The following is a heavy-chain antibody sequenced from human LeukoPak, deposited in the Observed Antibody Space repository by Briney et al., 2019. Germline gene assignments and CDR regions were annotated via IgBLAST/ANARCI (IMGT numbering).Heavy chain of an antibody. V-gene: IGHV3-33*01. CDR3: ARDMGGAEGFAY. D-gene: IGHD1-26*01. J-gene: IGHJ4*02. Sequence: PGGSLRLSCAASGFTFSSYGMHWVRQAPGKGLEWVAVIWYDGSNKYYADSVKGRFTISRDNSKNTLYLQMNSLRAEDTAVYYCARDMGGAEGFAYWGQGTLVTVSS. CDR2: IWYDGSNK. CDR1: GFTFSSYG.